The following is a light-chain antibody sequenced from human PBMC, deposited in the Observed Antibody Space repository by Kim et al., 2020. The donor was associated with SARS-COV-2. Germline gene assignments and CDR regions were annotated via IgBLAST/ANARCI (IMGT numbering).Light chain of an antibody. J-gene: IGKJ5*01. CDR1: QSIGGW. Sequence: IQLTQSPSTLSASVGDRVTITCRASQSIGGWLAWYQQKPGKAPKLLIYDASSVESGVPSRFSGSGSGTVFTLTISSLQPDDSATYYCQHHSTYPITFGQGTRLEIK. V-gene: IGKV1-5*01. CDR2: DAS. CDR3: QHHSTYPIT.